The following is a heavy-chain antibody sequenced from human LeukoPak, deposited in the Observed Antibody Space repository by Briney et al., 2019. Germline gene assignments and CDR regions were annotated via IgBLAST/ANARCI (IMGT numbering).Heavy chain of an antibody. D-gene: IGHD3-10*01. CDR3: VRDDDGSGKYGQLY. Sequence: PGGSLRLSCAASGFIFSNYGFHWVRQAPGKGLEWVAVFWSDGRQKYYVDSVKGRFTVSRGTSKKTVYLQMNSLRAEVTAVYYCVRDDDGSGKYGQLYWGQGTLVTVSS. CDR2: FWSDGRQK. V-gene: IGHV3-33*01. J-gene: IGHJ4*02. CDR1: GFIFSNYG.